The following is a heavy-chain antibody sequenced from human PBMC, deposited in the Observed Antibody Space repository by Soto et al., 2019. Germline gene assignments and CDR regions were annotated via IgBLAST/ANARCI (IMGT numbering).Heavy chain of an antibody. D-gene: IGHD2-15*01. V-gene: IGHV1-18*01. CDR3: ARDGLVVVAATSAFDI. CDR2: ISAYNGHT. CDR1: GYTFTSYG. J-gene: IGHJ3*02. Sequence: ASVKVSCKASGYTFTSYGISWVRQATGQGLEWMGWISAYNGHTNYSQKLQGRVTMTTDTSASTAYMELSSLRSEDTAVYYCARDGLVVVAATSAFDIWGQGTMVTVSS.